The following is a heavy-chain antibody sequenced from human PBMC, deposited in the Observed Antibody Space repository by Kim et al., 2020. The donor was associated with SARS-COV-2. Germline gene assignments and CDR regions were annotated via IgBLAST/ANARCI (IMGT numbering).Heavy chain of an antibody. D-gene: IGHD1-1*01. Sequence: RYAQKFQGRVTMTRDTATTTVYMELSGLTSEDTAVYFCATEAPRTYCFDYWGQGTLVAVSS. V-gene: IGHV1-46*01. J-gene: IGHJ4*02. CDR3: ATEAPRTYCFDY.